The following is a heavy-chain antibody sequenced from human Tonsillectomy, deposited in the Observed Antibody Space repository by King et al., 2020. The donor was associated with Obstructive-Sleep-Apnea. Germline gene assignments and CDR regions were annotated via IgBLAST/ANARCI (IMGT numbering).Heavy chain of an antibody. CDR3: TRGRDAGFAY. J-gene: IGHJ4*02. CDR1: GFTFSSYW. Sequence: LVESGGGLVQPGGSLRLSCAASGFTFSSYWMYWVRQAPGKGLVWVSRINSDGTRTSDADSVKGRFTISRDNAKNTLYLQMNSLRVEDTAVYFCTRGRDAGFAYWSQGTLVTVSS. V-gene: IGHV3-74*01. CDR2: INSDGTRT.